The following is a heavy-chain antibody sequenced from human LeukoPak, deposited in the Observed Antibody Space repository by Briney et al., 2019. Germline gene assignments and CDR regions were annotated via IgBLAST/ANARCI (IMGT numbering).Heavy chain of an antibody. J-gene: IGHJ4*02. CDR2: IYYTGST. D-gene: IGHD6-19*01. CDR3: TRGDPAVVSFGY. Sequence: SETLSLTCTVSGGSISRSTYYWGWIRQPPGKGLEWIGSIYYTGSTYYNPSLKSRVTISVDTSKNHISLKLTSVTAADTAVYYCTRGDPAVVSFGYWGQGTLVTVSS. CDR1: GGSISRSTYY. V-gene: IGHV4-39*02.